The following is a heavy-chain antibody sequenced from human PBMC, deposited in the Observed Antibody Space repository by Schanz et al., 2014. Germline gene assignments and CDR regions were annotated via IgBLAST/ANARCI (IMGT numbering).Heavy chain of an antibody. J-gene: IGHJ6*02. CDR3: LAPDDGMDV. CDR2: IKHDGSVK. CDR1: GFNFNNFA. V-gene: IGHV3-7*02. Sequence: DVQLLESGGGLVQPGGSLRLSCAASGFNFNNFAMTWVRQAPGKGPEWVANIKHDGSVKDYVDSVEGRFTISRDNAKSSLLLQMNSLRAEDTAVYSCLAPDDGMDVWGQGTTVTVSS.